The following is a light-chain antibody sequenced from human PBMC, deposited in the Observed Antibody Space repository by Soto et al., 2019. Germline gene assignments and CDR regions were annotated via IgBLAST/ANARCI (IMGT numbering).Light chain of an antibody. CDR1: NIGSKS. V-gene: IGLV3-21*04. J-gene: IGLJ2*01. CDR2: YDS. Sequence: SYELTQPPSVSVAPGKTARITCGGNNIGSKSVHWYQQKPGQASVLVIYYDSDRPSGIPERFSGSNSGNTATLTISRVEAGDEADYSCQVWDSSSVVVFGGGTKLTVL. CDR3: QVWDSSSVVV.